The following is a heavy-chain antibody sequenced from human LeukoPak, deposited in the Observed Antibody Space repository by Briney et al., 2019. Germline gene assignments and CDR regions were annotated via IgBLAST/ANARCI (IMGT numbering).Heavy chain of an antibody. D-gene: IGHD5-12*01. CDR3: ARAGVATGK. J-gene: IGHJ4*02. CDR2: INTDGSSR. Sequence: GGSLRLSCAASGFTFSSYWMHWVRQAPGKGLVWVSHINTDGSSRSHADSVKGRFTISRDNAKNTLYLQMNSLRAEDTAVYYCARAGVATGKWGQGTLVTVSS. V-gene: IGHV3-74*01. CDR1: GFTFSSYW.